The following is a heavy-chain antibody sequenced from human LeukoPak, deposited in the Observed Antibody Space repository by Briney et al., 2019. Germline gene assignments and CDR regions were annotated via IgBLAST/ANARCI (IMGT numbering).Heavy chain of an antibody. CDR3: ARDWYYSIDY. CDR1: GFTFSSYA. V-gene: IGHV3-30*04. CDR2: ISYDGSHT. J-gene: IGHJ4*02. Sequence: GGSLSLSCAVSGFTFSSYAMRWVRQAPGKGLEWVAVISYDGSHTYYADSVKGRFTISRDNAKNMLYLQMNSLRAEDTAVYYCARDWYYSIDYWGQGTLVTVSS. D-gene: IGHD3-10*01.